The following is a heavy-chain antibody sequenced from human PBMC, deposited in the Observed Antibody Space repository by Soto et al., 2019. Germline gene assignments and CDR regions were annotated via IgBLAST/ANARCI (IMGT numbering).Heavy chain of an antibody. V-gene: IGHV3-23*01. CDR3: AKDRKGSSGWYEEIDY. J-gene: IGHJ4*02. Sequence: GGFLRLSCAASGFTFSSYAMSWVRQAPGKGLEWVSAISGSGGSTYYADSVKGRFTISRDNSKNTLYLQMNSLRAEDTAVYYCAKDRKGSSGWYEEIDYWGQGTLVTVSS. CDR2: ISGSGGST. CDR1: GFTFSSYA. D-gene: IGHD6-19*01.